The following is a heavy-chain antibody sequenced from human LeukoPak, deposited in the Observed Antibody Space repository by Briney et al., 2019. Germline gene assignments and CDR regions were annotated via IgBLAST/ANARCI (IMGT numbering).Heavy chain of an antibody. CDR3: AGAAAGLDY. D-gene: IGHD6-13*01. J-gene: IGHJ4*02. Sequence: ASVKVSCKASGYTFTSYGISWVRQAPGQGLEWMGWINPNSGGTNYAQKFQGRVTMTRDTSISTAYMELSRLRSDDTAVYYCAGAAAGLDYWGQGTLVTVSS. CDR2: INPNSGGT. V-gene: IGHV1-2*02. CDR1: GYTFTSYG.